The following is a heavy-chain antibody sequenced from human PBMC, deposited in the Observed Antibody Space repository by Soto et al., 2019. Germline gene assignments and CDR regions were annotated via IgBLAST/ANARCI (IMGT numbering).Heavy chain of an antibody. CDR3: ARDGAAGLGY. D-gene: IGHD6-13*01. J-gene: IGHJ4*02. CDR1: GGSISSYY. CDR2: IYYSGST. V-gene: IGHV4-59*01. Sequence: QVQLQESGPGLVKPSETLSLTCTVSGGSISSYYWSWIRQPPGKGLEWIGYIYYSGSTNYNPSLKRPVSISXDTSKNQFSLKLSSVTAADTAVYYCARDGAAGLGYWGQGTLVTVSS.